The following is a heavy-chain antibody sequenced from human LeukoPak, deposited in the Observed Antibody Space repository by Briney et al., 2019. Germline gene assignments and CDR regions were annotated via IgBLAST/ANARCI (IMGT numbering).Heavy chain of an antibody. V-gene: IGHV1-3*04. CDR2: INTGGDT. CDR3: TRDLGTYKSYGSIFFDY. D-gene: IGHD3-10*01. Sequence: ASVKVSCKASGYTFTNYAMHWVRQAPGQRLEWMGWINTGGDTAYSQRFQGRVTMTTDTSTSTAYMELRSLRSDDTAVYYCTRDLGTYKSYGSIFFDYWGQGALVTVSS. CDR1: GYTFTNYA. J-gene: IGHJ4*02.